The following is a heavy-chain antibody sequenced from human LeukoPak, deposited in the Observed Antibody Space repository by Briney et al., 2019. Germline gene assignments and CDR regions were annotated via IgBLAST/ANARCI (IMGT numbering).Heavy chain of an antibody. V-gene: IGHV2-70*04. J-gene: IGHJ6*03. D-gene: IGHD3-10*01. CDR2: IDWDDDK. Sequence: SGPTLVNPTQTLTLTCTFSVFSLSTSGMRVSWIRQPPGKALEWLARIDWDDDKFYSTSLKTRLTISKDTSKNQVVLTMTNMDPVDTATYYCARMVYYYGSGNYYYMDVWGKGTTVTVSS. CDR1: VFSLSTSGMR. CDR3: ARMVYYYGSGNYYYMDV.